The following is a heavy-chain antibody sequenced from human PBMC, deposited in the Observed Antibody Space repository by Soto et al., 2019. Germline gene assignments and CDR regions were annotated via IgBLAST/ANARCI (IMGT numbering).Heavy chain of an antibody. D-gene: IGHD3-3*01. CDR1: GFSFSNYA. V-gene: IGHV3-23*01. CDR3: VRGWRDVDY. J-gene: IGHJ4*02. Sequence: WGSLRLSCAASGFSFSNYAVTWVRQAPGKGLDWVSAISTSGGSTYYADSVKGRFTVSRDNFKNALYLQTNSLRAEDTAVYYCVRGWRDVDYWGQGTLVTVSS. CDR2: ISTSGGST.